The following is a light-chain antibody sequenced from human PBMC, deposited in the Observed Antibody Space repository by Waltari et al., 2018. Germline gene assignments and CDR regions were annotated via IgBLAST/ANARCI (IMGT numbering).Light chain of an antibody. Sequence: QSVLTQPPSVSGAPGQRVTISCTGSGSNLGAGYDVHWYQHIPGTAPKVLIYNNFNRPLGRPARFSGPKAGPSASLAIADLQSEDEGDYYCQSSDTGLSGGVFGGGTRLTVL. CDR2: NNF. CDR1: GSNLGAGYD. J-gene: IGLJ3*02. CDR3: QSSDTGLSGGV. V-gene: IGLV1-40*01.